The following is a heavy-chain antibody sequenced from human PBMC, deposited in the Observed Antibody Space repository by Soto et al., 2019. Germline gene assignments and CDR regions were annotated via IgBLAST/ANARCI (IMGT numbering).Heavy chain of an antibody. D-gene: IGHD5-12*01. CDR1: GGSISSSSYY. Sequence: SETLSLTCTVSGGSISSSSYYWGWIRQPPGKGLEWIGSIYYSGSTYYNPSLKSRVTISVDTSKNQFSLKLSSVTAADTAVYYCARCRVATAMRAKHNWFDPWGQGTLVTVSS. CDR2: IYYSGST. V-gene: IGHV4-39*01. J-gene: IGHJ5*02. CDR3: ARCRVATAMRAKHNWFDP.